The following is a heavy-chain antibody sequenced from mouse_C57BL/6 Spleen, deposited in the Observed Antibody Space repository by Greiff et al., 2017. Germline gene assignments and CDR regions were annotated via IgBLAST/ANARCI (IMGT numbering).Heavy chain of an antibody. D-gene: IGHD2-2*01. V-gene: IGHV1-50*01. CDR3: ARRGGYYRYLDV. Sequence: QVQLQQPGAELVKPGASVKLSCKASGYTFTSYWMQWVKQRPGQGLEWIGEIDPSDSYTNYNQKFKGKATLTVDPSSSTAYMQLSSLTSADSAVYYCARRGGYYRYLDVWGTGTTVTVSS. CDR1: GYTFTSYW. J-gene: IGHJ1*03. CDR2: IDPSDSYT.